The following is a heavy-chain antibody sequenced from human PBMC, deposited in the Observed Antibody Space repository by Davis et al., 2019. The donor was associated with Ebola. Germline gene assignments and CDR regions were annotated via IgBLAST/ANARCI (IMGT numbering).Heavy chain of an antibody. D-gene: IGHD3-22*01. J-gene: IGHJ3*02. V-gene: IGHV1-46*01. CDR1: GYRFTNYY. Sequence: ASVTVSCKASGYRFTNYYMHWVRQAPGQGLEWMGIINPITGGTSYAQNFQVRVNMTRDTSTSTVYMELSSLRAEDTAVYYCAREGGRYYDSSGYVFDIWGQGTMVKVSS. CDR3: AREGGRYYDSSGYVFDI. CDR2: INPITGGT.